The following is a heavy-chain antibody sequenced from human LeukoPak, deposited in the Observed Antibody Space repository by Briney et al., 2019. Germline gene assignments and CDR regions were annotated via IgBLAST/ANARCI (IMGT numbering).Heavy chain of an antibody. J-gene: IGHJ1*01. CDR1: GFTFSHYS. V-gene: IGHV3-21*01. Sequence: GGSLRLSCAASGFTFSHYSMNWVSQAPGKGLEWVSFISSSSSYIYYADSVKGRFTISRDNAKNSLYLQMNSLRAEDTAVYYCAREGSSGSGSYYNPRGYFQHWGQGTLVTVSS. CDR2: ISSSSSYI. D-gene: IGHD3-10*01. CDR3: AREGSSGSGSYYNPRGYFQH.